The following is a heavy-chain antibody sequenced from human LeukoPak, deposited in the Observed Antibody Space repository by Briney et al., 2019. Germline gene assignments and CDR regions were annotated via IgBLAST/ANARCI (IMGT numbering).Heavy chain of an antibody. V-gene: IGHV1-18*01. J-gene: IGHJ6*02. CDR2: ISAYNGNT. CDR3: ARDRVYYYYYGMDV. Sequence: ASVKVSCKVSGYTLTELSMHWVRQAPGQGLEWMGWISAYNGNTNYAQKLQGRVTMTTDTSTSTAYMELRSLRSDDTAVYYCARDRVYYYYYGMDVWGQGTTVTVSS. CDR1: GYTLTELS.